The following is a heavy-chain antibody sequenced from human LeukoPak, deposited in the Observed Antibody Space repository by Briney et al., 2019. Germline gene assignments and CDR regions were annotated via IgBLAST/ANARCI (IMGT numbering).Heavy chain of an antibody. CDR3: AKETDPYQLLFSGAFDP. CDR1: GFTFSSYG. D-gene: IGHD2-2*01. V-gene: IGHV3-30*02. Sequence: PGGSLRLSCAASGFTFSSYGMHWVRQAPGKGLEWVAFIRYDGGNKYYADSVKGRFTISRDNSKNTLYLQMNSLRAEDTDVYYCAKETDPYQLLFSGAFDPWGQGTLVTVSS. J-gene: IGHJ5*02. CDR2: IRYDGGNK.